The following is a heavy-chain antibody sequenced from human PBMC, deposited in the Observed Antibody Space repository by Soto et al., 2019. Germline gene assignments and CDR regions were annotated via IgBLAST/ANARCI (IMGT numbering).Heavy chain of an antibody. CDR2: ISAYNGNT. Sequence: ASVKVSCKASGYTFTSYGISWVRQAPGQGLEWMGWISAYNGNTNYAQKLQGRVTMTTDTSTSTAYMELRSLRSDDTAVYYCARLGYCSSTSCYAGEFGFDYWGQGTLVTVSS. CDR3: ARLGYCSSTSCYAGEFGFDY. V-gene: IGHV1-18*01. CDR1: GYTFTSYG. J-gene: IGHJ4*02. D-gene: IGHD2-2*01.